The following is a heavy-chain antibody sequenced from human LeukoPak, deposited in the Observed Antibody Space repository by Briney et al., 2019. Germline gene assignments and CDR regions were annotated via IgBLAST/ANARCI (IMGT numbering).Heavy chain of an antibody. D-gene: IGHD1-26*01. CDR2: ISYDGSNK. CDR3: ARAMGATFAFDY. CDR1: GFTFSSYA. V-gene: IGHV3-30-3*01. Sequence: PGGSLRLSCAASGFTFSSYAMHWVRQAPGKGLEWVAVISYDGSNKYYADSVKGRFTISRDNSKNTLYLQMNSLRAEDTAVYYCARAMGATFAFDYWGQGTLVTVSS. J-gene: IGHJ4*02.